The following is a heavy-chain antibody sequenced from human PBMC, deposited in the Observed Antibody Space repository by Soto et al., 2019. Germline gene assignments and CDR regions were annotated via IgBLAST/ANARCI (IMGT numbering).Heavy chain of an antibody. CDR3: ARDLTSYGMDV. J-gene: IGHJ6*02. V-gene: IGHV4-31*03. Sequence: QVQLQESGPGLVKPSQTLSLTCTVSGGSINSGGYYWSWIRQHPGKGLEWIGYIYYSGSTYYNPSLKSRVTISVDTSKNHFSLNLSSVTAADTAVYYCARDLTSYGMDVWGQGTTVTVSS. CDR2: IYYSGST. CDR1: GGSINSGGYY. D-gene: IGHD3-9*01.